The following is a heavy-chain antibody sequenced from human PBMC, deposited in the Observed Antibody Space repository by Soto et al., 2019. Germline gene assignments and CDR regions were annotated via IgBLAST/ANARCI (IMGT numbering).Heavy chain of an antibody. CDR1: GFTFGTYW. J-gene: IGHJ4*02. CDR3: ARDAPGGSYNY. V-gene: IGHV3-7*01. CDR2: IKPDGGER. Sequence: EVQLVESGGGLVQPGGSLRLSCAASGFTFGTYWMYWVRQAPGKGLEWVANIKPDGGERYYVDSVKGRFTISRDNAKNSLYLQMNSLRAEDTALYYCARDAPGGSYNYWGQGTLVAVSS. D-gene: IGHD2-2*02.